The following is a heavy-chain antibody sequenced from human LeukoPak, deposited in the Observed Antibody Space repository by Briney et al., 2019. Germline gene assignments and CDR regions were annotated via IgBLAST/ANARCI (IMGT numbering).Heavy chain of an antibody. CDR2: INSDGSST. CDR3: ARGDAGSSSWYFPRDYYYYYMDV. V-gene: IGHV3-74*01. J-gene: IGHJ6*03. D-gene: IGHD6-13*01. CDR1: GFTFSSYW. Sequence: PGGSLRLSCVASGFTFSSYWMHWVRQAPGKGLVWVSRINSDGSSTSYADSVKGRFTISRDNAKNTLYLQMNSLRAEDTAVYYCARGDAGSSSWYFPRDYYYYYMDVWGKGTTVTVSS.